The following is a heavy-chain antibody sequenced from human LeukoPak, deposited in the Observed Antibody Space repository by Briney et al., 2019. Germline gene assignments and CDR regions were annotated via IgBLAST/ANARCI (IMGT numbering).Heavy chain of an antibody. D-gene: IGHD3-3*01. CDR1: GFTFSDYY. Sequence: AGGSLRLSCAASGFTFSDYYMSWIRQAPGKGLEWVSYISSSSSYTNYADSVKGRFTISRDNAKNSLYLQMNSLRAEDTAVYYCARERFWSGYDYYGMDVWGQGTTVTVSS. CDR2: ISSSSSYT. CDR3: ARERFWSGYDYYGMDV. J-gene: IGHJ6*02. V-gene: IGHV3-11*06.